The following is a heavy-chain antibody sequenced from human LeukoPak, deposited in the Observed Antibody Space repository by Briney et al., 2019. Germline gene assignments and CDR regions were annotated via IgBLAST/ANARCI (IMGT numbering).Heavy chain of an antibody. V-gene: IGHV3-11*04. CDR2: ISSSGSTI. D-gene: IGHD2-15*01. CDR1: GFTVSSNY. Sequence: PGGSLRLSCAASGFTVSSNYMSWVRQAPGKGLEWVSYISSSGSTIYYADSVKGRFTISRDNAKNSLYLQMNSLRAEDTAVYYCARERICSGGSCPFDPWGQGTLVTVSS. CDR3: ARERICSGGSCPFDP. J-gene: IGHJ5*02.